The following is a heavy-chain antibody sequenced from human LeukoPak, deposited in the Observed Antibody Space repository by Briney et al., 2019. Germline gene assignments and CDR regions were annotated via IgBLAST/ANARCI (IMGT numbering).Heavy chain of an antibody. CDR1: GFTFSNSG. CDR3: AKGKGPYCGGDCSSRIFDQ. D-gene: IGHD2-21*02. V-gene: IGHV3-23*01. CDR2: ISTDAGET. Sequence: GGSLRLSCAASGFTFSNSGMSWVRQAPGEGLEWVSAISTDAGETHYADSVKGRFTISRDNSKNTLYLQMNSLRAEETAVYYCAKGKGPYCGGDCSSRIFDQWGQGTLVTVSS. J-gene: IGHJ4*02.